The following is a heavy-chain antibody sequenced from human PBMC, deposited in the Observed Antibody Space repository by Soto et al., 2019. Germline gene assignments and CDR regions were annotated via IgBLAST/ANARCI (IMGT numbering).Heavy chain of an antibody. CDR1: GFTFSSYA. Sequence: PGGSLRLSCAASGFTFSSYAMSWVRQAPGKGLEWVSAISGSGGGTYYADSVKGRFTVSRDNSKNTLYLQMNSLRAEDTAVYYCGKDKGYYSNDYWGQGILVPVSS. J-gene: IGHJ4*02. CDR2: ISGSGGGT. D-gene: IGHD2-2*01. CDR3: GKDKGYYSNDY. V-gene: IGHV3-23*01.